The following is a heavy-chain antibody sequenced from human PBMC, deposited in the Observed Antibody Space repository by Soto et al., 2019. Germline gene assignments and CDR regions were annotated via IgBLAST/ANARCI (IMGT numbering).Heavy chain of an antibody. V-gene: IGHV3-11*01. CDR3: ATSAMAQIAYLYGMDV. J-gene: IGHJ6*02. CDR2: ISSSGYSK. CDR1: GITFSQYY. D-gene: IGHD2-21*01. Sequence: QVQLVESGGGLVKPGGSVRLSCAASGITFSQYYMTWIRQAPGKGLEWVSHISSSGYSKYYGDSVKGRFTISRDNAKNSVYRHMNSLRAEDTSVYYCATSAMAQIAYLYGMDVWGQGTTV.